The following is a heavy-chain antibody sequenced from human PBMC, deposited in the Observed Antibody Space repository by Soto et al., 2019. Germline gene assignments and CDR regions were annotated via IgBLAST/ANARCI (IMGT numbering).Heavy chain of an antibody. Sequence: PXESLRLSCAASGFTFINYAMTWVRQAPGQGLEWVSAISNDGDKTYYADSVKGRFTISRDSSKNTLSLHMSSLRVEDTAVYYCAKERGSVADSFDSWGQGTLVTVYS. V-gene: IGHV3-23*01. D-gene: IGHD6-19*01. J-gene: IGHJ4*02. CDR2: ISNDGDKT. CDR3: AKERGSVADSFDS. CDR1: GFTFINYA.